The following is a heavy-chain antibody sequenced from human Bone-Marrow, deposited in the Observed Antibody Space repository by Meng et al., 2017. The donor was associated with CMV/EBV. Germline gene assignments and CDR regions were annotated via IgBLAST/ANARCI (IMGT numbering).Heavy chain of an antibody. V-gene: IGHV3-23*01. CDR1: GFTFSSSA. CDR3: AKYGDYSD. J-gene: IGHJ4*02. D-gene: IGHD4-17*01. CDR2: ISGSGGST. Sequence: LRLSFAASGFTFSSSAMSWVRQAPGNGLEWVSAISGSGGSTYYADSVKGRFTISRDNSKNTLYLQMNSLRAEDTAVYYCAKYGDYSDWGQGTLVTVSS.